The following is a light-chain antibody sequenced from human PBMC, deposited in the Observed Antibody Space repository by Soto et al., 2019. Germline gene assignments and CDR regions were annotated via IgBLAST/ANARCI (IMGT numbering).Light chain of an antibody. CDR3: QQYKDWPPLT. J-gene: IGKJ4*01. Sequence: EIILTQSPGTLSVSPGETVTLVCRASQSVSVYLAWYQQKSGQPPRLLIHAASDRATGVPARFSGSGSGTEFSLTISGLQSEDFGTYYCQQYKDWPPLTFGGGTRVDIK. CDR1: QSVSVY. CDR2: AAS. V-gene: IGKV3-15*01.